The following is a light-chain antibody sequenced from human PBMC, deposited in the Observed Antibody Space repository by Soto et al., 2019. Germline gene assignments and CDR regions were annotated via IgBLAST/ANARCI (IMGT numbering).Light chain of an antibody. CDR3: QQYNSYSWT. CDR1: QDISNF. V-gene: IGKV1-5*01. J-gene: IGKJ1*01. CDR2: NAS. Sequence: DIQLTQSPSFLSASVGDRVTITCRASQDISNFLAWFQQKPGRAPKLLIYNASILESGVPSRFIARGSGTEFTLTISSLQPDDFATYYCQQYNSYSWTFGQGTKVDIK.